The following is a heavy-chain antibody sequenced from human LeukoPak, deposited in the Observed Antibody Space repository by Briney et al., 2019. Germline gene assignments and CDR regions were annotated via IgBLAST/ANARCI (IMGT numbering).Heavy chain of an antibody. CDR3: ARAVGVRYDSTGYLDS. CDR1: GYTFTSYY. J-gene: IGHJ4*02. D-gene: IGHD3-22*01. CDR2: INLSGGST. Sequence: ASVKVSCKASGYTFTSYYIHWVRQAPGQGVEGMGMINLSGGSTTYAQNLQGRVIMTRDTSTSTVYMELSSLRSEDTAVYYCARAVGVRYDSTGYLDSWGQGALVTASS. V-gene: IGHV1-46*01.